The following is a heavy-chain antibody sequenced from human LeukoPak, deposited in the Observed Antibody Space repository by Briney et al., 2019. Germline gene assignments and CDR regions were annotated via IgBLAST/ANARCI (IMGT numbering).Heavy chain of an antibody. CDR2: IYNSGST. CDR3: ARDGLGSGYFDY. D-gene: IGHD2-2*03. Sequence: NPSETLSLTCTVSGGSIRSYYWSWIRQPPGKGLELIGYIYNSGSTNYNSSLKSRVTISVDTSKNQFSLKLSSVTAADTAVYYCARDGLGSGYFDYWGQRTLATVSS. CDR1: GGSIRSYY. V-gene: IGHV4-4*08. J-gene: IGHJ4*02.